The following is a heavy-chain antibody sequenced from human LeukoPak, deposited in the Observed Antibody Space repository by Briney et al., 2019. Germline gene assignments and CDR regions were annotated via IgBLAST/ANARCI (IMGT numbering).Heavy chain of an antibody. CDR2: ISYDGSNK. CDR3: AKGATKYSGYVIYYYGMDV. CDR1: GFTFSSYG. J-gene: IGHJ6*02. Sequence: PGGSLRLSCAASGFTFSSYGMHWVRQAPGKGLEWVAVISYDGSNKYYADSVKGRFTISRDNSKNTLYLQMNSLRAEDTAVYYCAKGATKYSGYVIYYYGMDVWGQGTTVTVSS. V-gene: IGHV3-30*18. D-gene: IGHD5-12*01.